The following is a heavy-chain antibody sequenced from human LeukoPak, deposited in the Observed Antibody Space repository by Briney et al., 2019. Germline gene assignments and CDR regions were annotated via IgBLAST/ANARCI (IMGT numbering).Heavy chain of an antibody. V-gene: IGHV4-61*01. CDR2: IYYSGST. CDR1: GGSVRSGSYY. CDR3: ARGHRDGPYDY. Sequence: SETLSLTCTVSGGSVRSGSYYWSWIRQPPGKGLEWIGYIYYSGSTNYNPSLKSRVTISVDTSKNQFSLKLSSVTAADTAVYYCARGHRDGPYDYWGKGTLVTVSS. J-gene: IGHJ4*02. D-gene: IGHD5-24*01.